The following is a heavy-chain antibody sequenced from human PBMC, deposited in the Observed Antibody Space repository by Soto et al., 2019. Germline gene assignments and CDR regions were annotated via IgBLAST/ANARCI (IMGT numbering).Heavy chain of an antibody. CDR1: GFSFSSYN. D-gene: IGHD3-22*01. Sequence: GGSLRLSCAASGFSFSSYNMHWVRQAPGKGLEWIAFISVSGGTIYYADSVKGRFPISRDNGKNSLYLQLNSLRDEDTGVYYCARDSTDYYDSSSYCDYWGQGTLVTVSS. V-gene: IGHV3-48*02. J-gene: IGHJ4*02. CDR2: ISVSGGTI. CDR3: ARDSTDYYDSSSYCDY.